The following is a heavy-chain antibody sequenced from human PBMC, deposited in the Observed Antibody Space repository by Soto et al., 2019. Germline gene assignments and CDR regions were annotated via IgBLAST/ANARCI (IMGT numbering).Heavy chain of an antibody. CDR3: ARSVAKVLYRLRYYYMDV. CDR1: GYTFTSYG. J-gene: IGHJ6*03. Sequence: ASVKVSCKASGYTFTSYGISWVRQAPGQGLEWMGWISAYNGNTNYAQKLQGRVTMTTDTSTSTAYMELRSLRSDDTAVYYCARSVAKVLYRLRYYYMDVWGKVTTVTVCS. D-gene: IGHD2-8*01. CDR2: ISAYNGNT. V-gene: IGHV1-18*01.